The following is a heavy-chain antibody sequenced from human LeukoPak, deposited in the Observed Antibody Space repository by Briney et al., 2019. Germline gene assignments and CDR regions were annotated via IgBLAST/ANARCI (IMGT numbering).Heavy chain of an antibody. CDR2: ISAYNGNT. J-gene: IGHJ5*02. D-gene: IGHD6-19*01. V-gene: IGHV1-18*01. Sequence: GASVKVSCKASGYTFTSYGISWVRQAPGQGLEWMGWISAYNGNTNYAQKLQGRVTMTTDTSTSTAYMGLRSLRSDDTAVYYCARKPAEWLAKYNWFDPWGQGTLVTVSS. CDR3: ARKPAEWLAKYNWFDP. CDR1: GYTFTSYG.